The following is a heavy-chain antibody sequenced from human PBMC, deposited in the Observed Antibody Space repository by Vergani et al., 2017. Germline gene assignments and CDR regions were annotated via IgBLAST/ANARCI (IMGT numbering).Heavy chain of an antibody. J-gene: IGHJ4*02. V-gene: IGHV1-69*11. CDR3: ARATCSGGSCYRGFEY. CDR2: IIPSLATT. CDR1: GGTFSSYA. D-gene: IGHD2-15*01. Sequence: QVQLVQSGAEVKKPGSSVKVSCKASGGTFSSYALNWVRQAPGQGLEWMGSIIPSLATTIYAQKFKGRVTITADESTSTAYMELSSLKSEDTAVFYCARATCSGGSCYRGFEYWGQGSLITVSS.